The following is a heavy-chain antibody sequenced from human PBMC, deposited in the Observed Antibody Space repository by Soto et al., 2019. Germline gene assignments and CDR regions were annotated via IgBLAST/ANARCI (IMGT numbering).Heavy chain of an antibody. CDR1: GAIFSSNA. J-gene: IGHJ4*02. CDR2: ILPIFGRT. CDR3: ATVGRGYSYAPRSYFES. D-gene: IGHD5-18*01. Sequence: QVQLVQSGAEVKKPGSSVKVTCKASGAIFSSNAISWVRQAPGQGLEWMGGILPIFGRTNYAQKFQGRVTITADVSARTAYMELSSPKCEDTAVDYCATVGRGYSYAPRSYFESWCQGTLVTVSS. V-gene: IGHV1-69*01.